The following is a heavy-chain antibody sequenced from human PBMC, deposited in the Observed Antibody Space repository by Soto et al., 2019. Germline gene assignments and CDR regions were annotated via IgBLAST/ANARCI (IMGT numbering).Heavy chain of an antibody. J-gene: IGHJ4*02. CDR2: IIPIFGTA. CDR1: GDTFSSYA. D-gene: IGHD3-3*01. CDR3: ARGTNFGVVITPFDY. Sequence: QVQLVQSGAEVKKPGSSVKVSCKASGDTFSSYAISWVRQAPGQGLEWMGGIIPIFGTANYAQKFQGRVTITADESTSTAYMELSSLRSEDTAVHYCARGTNFGVVITPFDYWGQGTLVTVSS. V-gene: IGHV1-69*01.